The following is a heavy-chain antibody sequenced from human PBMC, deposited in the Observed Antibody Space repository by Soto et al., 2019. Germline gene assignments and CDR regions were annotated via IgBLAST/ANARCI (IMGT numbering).Heavy chain of an antibody. V-gene: IGHV4-34*01. CDR3: ARGTPYCTNGVCYMGSYYYYGMDV. Sequence: SETLSLTCAVYGGSFSGYYWSWIRQPPGKGLEWIGEINHSGSTNYNPSLKSRVTISVDTSKNQFSLKLSSVTAADTAVYYCARGTPYCTNGVCYMGSYYYYGMDVWGKGTTVTVSS. J-gene: IGHJ6*04. CDR1: GGSFSGYY. CDR2: INHSGST. D-gene: IGHD2-8*01.